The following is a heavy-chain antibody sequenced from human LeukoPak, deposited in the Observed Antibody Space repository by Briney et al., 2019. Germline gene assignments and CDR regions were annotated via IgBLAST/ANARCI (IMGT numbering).Heavy chain of an antibody. CDR3: VKSSGWNYYYYYMDV. V-gene: IGHV3-21*01. D-gene: IGHD6-19*01. CDR2: ISSSSTYI. Sequence: PGGSLRLSCAASGFTFDDYAMHWVRQAPGKGLEWVSSISSSSTYIYYADSVKGRFTISRDNAKNSLYLQMNSLRAEDTAVYYCVKSSGWNYYYYYMDVWGKGTTVIASS. CDR1: GFTFDDYA. J-gene: IGHJ6*03.